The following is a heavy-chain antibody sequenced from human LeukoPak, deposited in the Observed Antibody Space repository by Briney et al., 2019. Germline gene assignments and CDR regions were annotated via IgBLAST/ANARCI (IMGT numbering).Heavy chain of an antibody. J-gene: IGHJ5*02. V-gene: IGHV3-66*01. CDR3: ARTESYNSAAYNPT. CDR2: IYNDGRT. D-gene: IGHD2/OR15-2a*01. Sequence: GGSLRLSCAASGFTVSHNYMSWVRQAPGKGLEWVSNIYNDGRTYYRDSVKGRFTISRDDSENTLYLQMNNLRAEDTAVYHCARTESYNSAAYNPTWGQGTLVTVSS. CDR1: GFTVSHNY.